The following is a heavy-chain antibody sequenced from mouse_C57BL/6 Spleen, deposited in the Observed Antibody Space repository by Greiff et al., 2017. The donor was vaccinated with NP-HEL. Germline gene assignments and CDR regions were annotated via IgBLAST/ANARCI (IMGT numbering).Heavy chain of an antibody. V-gene: IGHV1-61*01. D-gene: IGHD2-2*01. J-gene: IGHJ4*01. Sequence: QVQLQQPGAELVRPGSSVKLSCKASGYTFTSYWMDWVKQRPGQGLEWIGNIYPSDSETHYNQKFKDKATLTVDKSSSTAYMQLSSLTSEDSAFYYCARSGGYLYAMDYWGQGTSVTVSS. CDR2: IYPSDSET. CDR3: ARSGGYLYAMDY. CDR1: GYTFTSYW.